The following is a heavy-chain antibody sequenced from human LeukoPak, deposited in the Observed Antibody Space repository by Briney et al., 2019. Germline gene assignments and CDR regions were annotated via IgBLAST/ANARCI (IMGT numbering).Heavy chain of an antibody. J-gene: IGHJ4*02. D-gene: IGHD6-13*01. Sequence: GGSLRLSCAASGFTFSSYAMSWVRQAPGKGLEWVSAISGSGGSTYYADSVKGRFTISRDNAKNSLYLQMNGLRAEDTALYYCARGAYSSSWSSAYYFDYWGQGTLVTVSS. CDR3: ARGAYSSSWSSAYYFDY. CDR1: GFTFSSYA. V-gene: IGHV3-23*01. CDR2: ISGSGGST.